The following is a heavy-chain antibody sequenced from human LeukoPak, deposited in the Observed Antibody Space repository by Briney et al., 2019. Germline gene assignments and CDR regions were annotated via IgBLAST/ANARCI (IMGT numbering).Heavy chain of an antibody. Sequence: GGSPRLSCAASGFTFDDYAMHWVRQAPGKGLEWVSGISWNSGSIGYADSVKGRFTISRDNAKNSLYLQMNSLRAEDTALYYCAKGSYGDSYLDYWGQGTLVTVSS. CDR2: ISWNSGSI. CDR3: AKGSYGDSYLDY. J-gene: IGHJ4*02. D-gene: IGHD4-17*01. CDR1: GFTFDDYA. V-gene: IGHV3-9*01.